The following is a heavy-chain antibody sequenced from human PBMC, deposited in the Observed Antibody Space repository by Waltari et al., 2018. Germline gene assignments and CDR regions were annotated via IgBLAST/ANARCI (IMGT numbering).Heavy chain of an antibody. CDR1: GFTFSDHY. CDR3: SYSGSYKHFQD. V-gene: IGHV3-72*01. CDR2: VRDKANRYTT. D-gene: IGHD1-26*01. J-gene: IGHJ1*01. Sequence: EVQLVESGGDLVQPGGSLRLSCAASGFTFSDHYMDWVRQAPGKGLEWVGRVRDKANRYTTEYAASVKGRFTISRDDLKNSLFLQMNSLKTEDTAVYYCSYSGSYKHFQDWGQGTLVTVSS.